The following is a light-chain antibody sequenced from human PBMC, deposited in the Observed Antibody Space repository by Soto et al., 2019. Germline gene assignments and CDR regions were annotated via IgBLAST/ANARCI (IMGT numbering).Light chain of an antibody. CDR3: QQRSNWPGT. CDR1: QSVTNY. Sequence: EIVLTQSPATLSLSPGERATLSCRASQSVTNYLAWYQQKPGQAPRLLIYDASNRATGIPARFHGSGSGTDLTLTISSLEPEDFAVYYCQQRSNWPGTFGQGTKVEIK. J-gene: IGKJ1*01. CDR2: DAS. V-gene: IGKV3-11*01.